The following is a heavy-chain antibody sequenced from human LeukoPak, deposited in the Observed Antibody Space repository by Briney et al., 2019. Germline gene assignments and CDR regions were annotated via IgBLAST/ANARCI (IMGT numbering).Heavy chain of an antibody. Sequence: GGSLRLSCAASGFTFNTYTMNWVRQAPGKGLEWVSSITASSTAIYSADSVKGRFTISRDNAKNFLYLQMNSLRAEDTAVYYCANATFDSWGQGALVTVSS. CDR3: ANATFDS. J-gene: IGHJ4*02. V-gene: IGHV3-21*04. CDR1: GFTFNTYT. CDR2: ITASSTAI.